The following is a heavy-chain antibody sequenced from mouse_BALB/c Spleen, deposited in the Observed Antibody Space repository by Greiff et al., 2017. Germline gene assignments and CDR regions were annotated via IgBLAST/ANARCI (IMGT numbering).Heavy chain of an antibody. D-gene: IGHD1-1*01. CDR3: TRGFTTVVATDWYFDV. Sequence: QVQLQQSGAELVKPGASVKLSCKASGYTFTSYYMYWVKQRPGQGLEWIGEINPSNGGTNFNEKFKSKATLTVDKSSSTAYMQLSSLTAEDSAVYYCTRGFTTVVATDWYFDVWGAGTTVTVSS. CDR1: GYTFTSYY. CDR2: INPSNGGT. J-gene: IGHJ1*01. V-gene: IGHV1S81*02.